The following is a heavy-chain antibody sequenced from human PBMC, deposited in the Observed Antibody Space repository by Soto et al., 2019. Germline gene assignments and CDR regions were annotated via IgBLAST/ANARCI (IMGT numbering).Heavy chain of an antibody. CDR2: IYYSGST. Sequence: LSLTCTVSGGSISSGDYYRSWIRQPPGKGLEWIGYIYYSGSTYYNPSLKSRVTISVDTSKNQLSLKLSSVTAADTAVYYCARVPLSIFFGVVENYYYYGMDVWGQGTTVTVSS. V-gene: IGHV4-30-4*01. CDR3: ARVPLSIFFGVVENYYYYGMDV. J-gene: IGHJ6*02. D-gene: IGHD3-3*01. CDR1: GGSISSGDYY.